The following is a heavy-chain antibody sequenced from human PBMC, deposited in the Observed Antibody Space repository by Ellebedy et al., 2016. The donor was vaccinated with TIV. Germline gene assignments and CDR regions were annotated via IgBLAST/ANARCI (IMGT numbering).Heavy chain of an antibody. Sequence: MPSETLSLTCDVTPGAFSSSNWWSWVRQPPGKGLEWIGEIYHSGSTNYNPSLQSRVTISVDKSKNQFSLRLNSVTAADTAVYYCARVRVGVTYYFDYWGQGTLVTVSS. D-gene: IGHD1-26*01. CDR1: PGAFSSSNW. V-gene: IGHV4-4*02. J-gene: IGHJ4*02. CDR3: ARVRVGVTYYFDY. CDR2: IYHSGST.